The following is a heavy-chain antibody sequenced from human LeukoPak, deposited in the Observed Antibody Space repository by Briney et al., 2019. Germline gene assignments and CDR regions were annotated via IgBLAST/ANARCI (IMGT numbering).Heavy chain of an antibody. J-gene: IGHJ4*02. CDR2: IKQDGSEK. CDR3: ARDERLLSFLK. Sequence: AGGSLRLSCAASGFTFSSYWMSWVRQAPGKGLEWAANIKQDGSEKYYVDSVKGRFTISRDNAKNSLYLQMNSLRAEDTAIYYCARDERLLSFLKWGQGTLVTVSS. V-gene: IGHV3-7*03. CDR1: GFTFSSYW. D-gene: IGHD3-3*01.